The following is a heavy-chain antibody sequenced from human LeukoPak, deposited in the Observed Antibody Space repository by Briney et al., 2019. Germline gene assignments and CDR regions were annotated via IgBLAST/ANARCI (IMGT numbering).Heavy chain of an antibody. CDR2: IYPTDSDT. D-gene: IGHD5-24*01. Sequence: PGESLKISCKGSGYSFTTYWIGWVRQMPGKGLEWMGIIYPTDSDTRYSPSFQGQVTISADKSITTAYLQWSSLKASDTAIYYCARNRRDGYSYDAFDIWGQGMVVAVSS. V-gene: IGHV5-51*01. CDR3: ARNRRDGYSYDAFDI. J-gene: IGHJ3*02. CDR1: GYSFTTYW.